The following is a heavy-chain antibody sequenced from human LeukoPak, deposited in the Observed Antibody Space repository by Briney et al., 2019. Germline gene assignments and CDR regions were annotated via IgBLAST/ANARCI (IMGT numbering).Heavy chain of an antibody. V-gene: IGHV3-9*01. D-gene: IGHD3-9*01. CDR2: ISWNSGSI. J-gene: IGHJ5*02. CDR3: AKEADYDILTGYSTYNWFDP. CDR1: GFTFDDYA. Sequence: GGSLRLSCAASGFTFDDYAMHWVRQAPGKGLEWVSGISWNSGSIGYADSVKGRFTISRDNAKNSLYLQMNSLRAEDTALYYCAKEADYDILTGYSTYNWFDPWGQGTLVTVSS.